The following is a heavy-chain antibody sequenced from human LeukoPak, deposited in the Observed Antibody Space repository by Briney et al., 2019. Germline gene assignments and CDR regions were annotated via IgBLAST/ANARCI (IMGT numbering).Heavy chain of an antibody. V-gene: IGHV1-18*01. Sequence: ASVKVSCKASGYTLTSYGISWVRQAPGQGLEWMGWISAYNGNTNYAQKLQGRVTMTTDTSTSTAYMELRSLRSDDTAVYYCARVVYDILTGYYNPPHYYYYYGMDVWGQGTTVTVSS. D-gene: IGHD3-9*01. CDR1: GYTLTSYG. CDR3: ARVVYDILTGYYNPPHYYYYYGMDV. J-gene: IGHJ6*02. CDR2: ISAYNGNT.